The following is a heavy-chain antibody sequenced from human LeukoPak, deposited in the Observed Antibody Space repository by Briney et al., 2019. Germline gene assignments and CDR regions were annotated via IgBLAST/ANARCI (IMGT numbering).Heavy chain of an antibody. J-gene: IGHJ3*02. V-gene: IGHV3-53*01. CDR1: GFTVSSNY. D-gene: IGHD1-7*01. CDR2: IYSGGST. CDR3: ATGENWNYFEDI. Sequence: GGSLRLSCAASGFTVSSNYMSWVRQAPGKGLEWVSVIYSGGSTYYADSVKGRFTISRDNSKNTLYLQMNSLRAEDTAVYYCATGENWNYFEDIWGQGTMVTVSS.